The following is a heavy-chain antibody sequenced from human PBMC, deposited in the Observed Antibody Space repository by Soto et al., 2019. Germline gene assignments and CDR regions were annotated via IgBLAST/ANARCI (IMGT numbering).Heavy chain of an antibody. Sequence: ASVKVSCKASGGTFSSYTISWVRQAPGQGLEWMGRIIPILGIANYAQKFQGRVTITADKSTSTAYMELSSLRSEDTAVYYCARGVGAHQLLSNWFDPWGQGTLVTVSS. D-gene: IGHD2-2*01. CDR1: GGTFSSYT. J-gene: IGHJ5*02. V-gene: IGHV1-69*02. CDR2: IIPILGIA. CDR3: ARGVGAHQLLSNWFDP.